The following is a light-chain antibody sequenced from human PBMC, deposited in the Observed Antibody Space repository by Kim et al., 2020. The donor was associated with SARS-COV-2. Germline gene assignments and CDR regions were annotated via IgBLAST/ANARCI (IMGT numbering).Light chain of an antibody. CDR3: QQYNKWPT. J-gene: IGKJ4*01. V-gene: IGKV3-15*01. Sequence: VSTGERATLSCRASQSVSSNLAWFQQKPGQAPRILIYGAATRATGIPARFSGSGSGTEFTLTISNLQSEDFAVYHCQQYNKWPTFGGGTKVDIK. CDR1: QSVSSN. CDR2: GAA.